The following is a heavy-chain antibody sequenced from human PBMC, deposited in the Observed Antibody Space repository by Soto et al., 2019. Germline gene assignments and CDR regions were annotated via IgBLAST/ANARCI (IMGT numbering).Heavy chain of an antibody. J-gene: IGHJ6*02. CDR2: ISDDGSKK. V-gene: IGHV3-30-3*01. CDR3: AIGHTGSSWYTQPPYYHYYGMDA. D-gene: IGHD6-13*01. CDR1: GFTLSSYA. Sequence: QVQLVESGGGVVQPGRSLRLSCAASGFTLSSYAMHWVRQAPGKGLEWVAVISDDGSKKYYADSVKGRITISRDNSKNTLYLQMHSLRAADTAVYYCAIGHTGSSWYTQPPYYHYYGMDAWGQGTTVTV.